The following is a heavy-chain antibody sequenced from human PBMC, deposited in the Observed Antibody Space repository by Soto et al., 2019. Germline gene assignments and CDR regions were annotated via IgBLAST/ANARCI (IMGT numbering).Heavy chain of an antibody. Sequence: ASVKVSCKASGYTFTSYAMHWVRQAPGQRLEWMGWISAYNGNTNHAQKLQGRVTMTTDTSTSTAYMELRSLRSDDTAVYYCARGVGSGSYYNQYNWFDPWGQGTLVTVSS. J-gene: IGHJ5*02. D-gene: IGHD3-10*01. CDR2: ISAYNGNT. V-gene: IGHV1-18*01. CDR3: ARGVGSGSYYNQYNWFDP. CDR1: GYTFTSYA.